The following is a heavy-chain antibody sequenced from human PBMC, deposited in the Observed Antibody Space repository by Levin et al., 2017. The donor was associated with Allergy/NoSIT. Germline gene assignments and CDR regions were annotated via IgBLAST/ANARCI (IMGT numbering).Heavy chain of an antibody. V-gene: IGHV4-39*01. D-gene: IGHD3-10*01. J-gene: IGHJ4*02. CDR1: GGSISSSSYY. CDR3: ARQGSSRGSGFFDY. CDR2: IYYSGST. Sequence: SETLSLTCTVSGGSISSSSYYWGWIRQPPGKGLEWIGSIYYSGSTYYNPSLKSRVTISVDTSKNQFSLKLSSVTAADTAVYYCARQGSSRGSGFFDYWGQGTLVTVSS.